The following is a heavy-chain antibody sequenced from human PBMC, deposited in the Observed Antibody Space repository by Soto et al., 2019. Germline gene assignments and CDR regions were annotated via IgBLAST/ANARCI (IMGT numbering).Heavy chain of an antibody. D-gene: IGHD2-21*01. J-gene: IGHJ5*02. CDR3: ATPYHNMDWFDP. Sequence: QVQLVESGGGLVKPGGSLRLSCAASGFTFSDYYMSWIRQAPGKGLEWVSYISSSGSTIYYADSVKGRFTISRDNAKNSLDMQMNSLRAEDTAVYSCATPYHNMDWFDPWGQGTLVTVSS. V-gene: IGHV3-11*01. CDR2: ISSSGSTI. CDR1: GFTFSDYY.